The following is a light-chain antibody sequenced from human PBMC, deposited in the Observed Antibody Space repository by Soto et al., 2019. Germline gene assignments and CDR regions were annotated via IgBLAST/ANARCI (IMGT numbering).Light chain of an antibody. Sequence: EIVLTQSPGTLSLSPGERATLSCRASQSVLYSSKNKNYLAWYQQKPGQSPKLLIYWASSRESGVPDRFSGSGSGTDFTLTISSLQAEDVAVYYCQQYYRTPYTFGQGTKLEI. CDR1: QSVLYSSKNKNY. CDR2: WAS. CDR3: QQYYRTPYT. V-gene: IGKV4-1*01. J-gene: IGKJ2*01.